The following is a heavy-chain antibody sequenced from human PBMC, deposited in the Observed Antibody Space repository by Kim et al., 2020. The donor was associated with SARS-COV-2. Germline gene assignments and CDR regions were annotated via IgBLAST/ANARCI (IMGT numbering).Heavy chain of an antibody. J-gene: IGHJ4*02. V-gene: IGHV3-21*01. D-gene: IGHD6-19*01. CDR3: ARVLSKTITVAGTDY. Sequence: SVKCPFTISRDNAKNSLYLQMNSLRAEDTAVYYCARVLSKTITVAGTDYWGQGTLVTVSS.